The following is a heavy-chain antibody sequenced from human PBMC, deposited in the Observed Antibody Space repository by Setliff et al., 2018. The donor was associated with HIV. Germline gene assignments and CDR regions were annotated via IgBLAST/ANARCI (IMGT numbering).Heavy chain of an antibody. J-gene: IGHJ2*01. CDR1: GTSINSHY. V-gene: IGHV4-59*11. Sequence: SETLSLTCTVSGTSINSHYWSWIRQTPGKGLQWIGLIFYTGIPTYNPSLEGRITMSVDRSKNQFSLRLTSVTAADTAMYYCAREYSSSSANWYFDLWGRGTLVTVSS. CDR3: AREYSSSSANWYFDL. D-gene: IGHD6-6*01. CDR2: IFYTGIP.